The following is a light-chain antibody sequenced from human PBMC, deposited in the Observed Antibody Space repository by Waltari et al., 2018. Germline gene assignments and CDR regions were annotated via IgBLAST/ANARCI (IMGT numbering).Light chain of an antibody. V-gene: IGKV1-39*01. CDR1: ESLSKY. Sequence: DVQMTQSPSSLSASVGDRVTITCRASESLSKYLNWHQHKPGTAPKLLIYAASNLQRGVPTRFSGSRSGTEFTLTITNLQPEDSATYYCHQTDSVPRTFGGGTKVEIK. J-gene: IGKJ4*01. CDR2: AAS. CDR3: HQTDSVPRT.